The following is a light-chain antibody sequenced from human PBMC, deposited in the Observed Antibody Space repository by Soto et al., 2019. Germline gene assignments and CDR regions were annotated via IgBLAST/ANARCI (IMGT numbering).Light chain of an antibody. CDR3: SSYTSSSTLYV. J-gene: IGLJ1*01. Sequence: QSALTQPASVSGSPGQSITISCTGTSSDVGGYNYVSWYQQHPGKAPKLMIYEVSNRPSGVSNRFSGSKSGNTASLTISGLQAEDEADYYCSSYTSSSTLYVCGTGTKLTVL. CDR1: SSDVGGYNY. CDR2: EVS. V-gene: IGLV2-14*01.